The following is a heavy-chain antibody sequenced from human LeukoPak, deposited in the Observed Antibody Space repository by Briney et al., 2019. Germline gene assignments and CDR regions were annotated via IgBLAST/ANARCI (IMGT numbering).Heavy chain of an antibody. J-gene: IGHJ6*02. CDR3: ARDSSPDYYYGMDV. V-gene: IGHV3-23*01. CDR2: ISGSGGRT. Sequence: GGSLRLSCAASGFTFSSYAMSWVRQAPGKGLEWVSSISGSGGRTYYADSVKGRFTISRDNPNNTLYLQMNSLRAEDTAVYYCARDSSPDYYYGMDVWGQGTTVTVSS. CDR1: GFTFSSYA. D-gene: IGHD2-2*01.